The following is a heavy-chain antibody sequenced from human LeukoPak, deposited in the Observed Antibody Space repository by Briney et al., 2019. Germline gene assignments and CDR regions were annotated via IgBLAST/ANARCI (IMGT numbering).Heavy chain of an antibody. Sequence: GGSLRLSCAASGFTVSSNYMSWVRQAPGKGLEWVSIIYSGGSTYYADSVKGRFTISRDNSKNTLYLQMNSLRAEDTALYYCARVSVDAPSWYFDLWGRGTLVTVSS. CDR1: GFTVSSNY. V-gene: IGHV3-53*01. J-gene: IGHJ2*01. CDR3: ARVSVDAPSWYFDL. CDR2: IYSGGST. D-gene: IGHD2-2*01.